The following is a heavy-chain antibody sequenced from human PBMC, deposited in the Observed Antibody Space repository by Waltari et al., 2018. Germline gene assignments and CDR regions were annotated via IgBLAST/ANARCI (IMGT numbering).Heavy chain of an antibody. CDR1: GFMFSSHW. CDR2: ISPDGSGK. CDR3: ARQVREPDY. V-gene: IGHV3-7*03. D-gene: IGHD1-26*01. Sequence: EVQLVESGGGLVQPGGSLRLSCAASGFMFSSHWMNWVRRAPGKGREWVAYISPDGSGKYYVDSMRGRFTISRDNAKNSLYLQMNSLRVEDTAVYYCARQVREPDYWGQGTLVTVSS. J-gene: IGHJ4*02.